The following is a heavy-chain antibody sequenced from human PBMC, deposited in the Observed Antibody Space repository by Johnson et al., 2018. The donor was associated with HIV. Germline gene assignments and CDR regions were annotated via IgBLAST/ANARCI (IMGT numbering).Heavy chain of an antibody. CDR1: GFTFSDYY. V-gene: IGHV3-11*04. Sequence: QMLLVESGGGLVKPGGSLRLSCAASGFTFSDYYMSWIRQAPGKGLEWVSYISSSGSTIYYADSVKGRFTISRDNAKNSLYLQMNSLRAEDTAVYYCTTAASSSWYGEDAFDIWGQGTMVTVSS. CDR3: TTAASSSWYGEDAFDI. J-gene: IGHJ3*02. D-gene: IGHD6-13*01. CDR2: ISSSGSTI.